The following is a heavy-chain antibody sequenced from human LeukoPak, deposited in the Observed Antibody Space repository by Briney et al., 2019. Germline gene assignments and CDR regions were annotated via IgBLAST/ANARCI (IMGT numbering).Heavy chain of an antibody. V-gene: IGHV1-2*02. Sequence: ASVKVSCKASGYTFTGYYMHWVRQAPGPGLEWMGWINPNSGGTNKSQNFQARVTMTSDTSISTAYMELSRLRSDDTAVYYCASSPDSSGPYYYYYYMDVWGKETTVTVSS. J-gene: IGHJ6*03. CDR2: INPNSGGT. D-gene: IGHD5-18*01. CDR1: GYTFTGYY. CDR3: ASSPDSSGPYYYYYYMDV.